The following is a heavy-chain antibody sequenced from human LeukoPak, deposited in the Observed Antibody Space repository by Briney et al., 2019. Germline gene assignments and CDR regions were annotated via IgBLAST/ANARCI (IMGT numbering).Heavy chain of an antibody. J-gene: IGHJ6*02. Sequence: ASVKVSCKASGYTFTSYGISWVRQAPRQGLEWMGWISAYNGNTNYAQKLQGRVTMTTDTSTSTAYMELRSLRSDDTAVYYCASPRIAAAGIYGMDVWGQGTTVTVSS. V-gene: IGHV1-18*01. CDR2: ISAYNGNT. D-gene: IGHD6-13*01. CDR1: GYTFTSYG. CDR3: ASPRIAAAGIYGMDV.